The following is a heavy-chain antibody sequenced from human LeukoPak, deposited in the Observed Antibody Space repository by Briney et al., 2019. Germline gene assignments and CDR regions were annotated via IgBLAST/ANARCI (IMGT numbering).Heavy chain of an antibody. CDR3: AKDAPYYYDSSGYGGAFDI. CDR1: GFTFDDYA. V-gene: IGHV3-9*01. CDR2: IRWNSLSI. J-gene: IGHJ3*02. D-gene: IGHD3-22*01. Sequence: GGSPRLSCAAPGFTFDDYAMHWVRQAPGKGLEWVSAIRWNSLSIGYADSVKGRFNIYKDNAKNSLYLVMNSLRAEDTAVYYCAKDAPYYYDSSGYGGAFDIWGQGTMVTVSS.